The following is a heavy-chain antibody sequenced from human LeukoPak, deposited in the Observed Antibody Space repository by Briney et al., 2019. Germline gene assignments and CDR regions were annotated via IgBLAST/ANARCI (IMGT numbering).Heavy chain of an antibody. CDR2: IGSVTTYI. Sequence: GGSLRLSCAASGSTFSNYTMNWVRQAPGKGLEWVSSIGSVTTYIYYADSVKGRFTISRDNAKNSLSLQMNSLRAEDTALYYCARAIAVAGPDYFVYRGERTLVTVSS. CDR3: ARAIAVAGPDYFVY. CDR1: GSTFSNYT. D-gene: IGHD6-19*01. V-gene: IGHV3-21*01. J-gene: IGHJ4*02.